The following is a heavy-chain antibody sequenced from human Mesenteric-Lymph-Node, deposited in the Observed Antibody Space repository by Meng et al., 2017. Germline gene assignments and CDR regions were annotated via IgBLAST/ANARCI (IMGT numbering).Heavy chain of an antibody. V-gene: IGHV3-7*03. J-gene: IGHJ4*02. CDR3: ATYAVSSSLGFYFDY. CDR2: IKQDGSEG. Sequence: GESLKISCAASGFTVSSNYMSWVRQAPGKGLEWVANIKQDGSEGYYVDSVKGRFTISRDNAKNSVYLLMNGLKVEDTAVYYCATYAVSSSLGFYFDYWGQGTLVTVSS. CDR1: GFTVSSNY. D-gene: IGHD6-6*01.